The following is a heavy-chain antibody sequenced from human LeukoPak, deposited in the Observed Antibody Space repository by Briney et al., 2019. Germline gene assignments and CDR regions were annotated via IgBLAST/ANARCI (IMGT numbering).Heavy chain of an antibody. D-gene: IGHD6-6*01. V-gene: IGHV3-33*01. CDR3: ARHRSSWLIDY. CDR2: IWYDGSNK. J-gene: IGHJ4*02. CDR1: GFTFSSYG. Sequence: GGSLRLSCAASGFTFSSYGMHWVRQAPGKGLEWVAVIWYDGSNKYYADSVRGRFTISRDNSKNTLYLQMNSLRAEDTAVYYCARHRSSWLIDYWGQGTLVTVSS.